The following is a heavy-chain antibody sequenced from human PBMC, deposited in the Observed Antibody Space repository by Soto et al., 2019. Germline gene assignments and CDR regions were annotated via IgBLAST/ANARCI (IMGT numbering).Heavy chain of an antibody. CDR2: INPSGGST. Sequence: ASVKVSCKASGYTFTSYYMHWVRQAPGQGLEWMGIINPSGGSTSYAQKFQGRVTMTRDTSTSTVYMELSSLRSEDTAVYYCARWGYRDDFWTGGMDVWGQGTTVTVSS. CDR3: ARWGYRDDFWTGGMDV. D-gene: IGHD3-3*01. CDR1: GYTFTSYY. V-gene: IGHV1-46*01. J-gene: IGHJ6*02.